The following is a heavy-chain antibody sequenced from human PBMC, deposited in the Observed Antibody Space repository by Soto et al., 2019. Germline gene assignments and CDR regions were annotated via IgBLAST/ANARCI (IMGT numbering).Heavy chain of an antibody. V-gene: IGHV4-4*02. CDR1: GGSISSSNW. J-gene: IGHJ4*02. CDR2: IYHSGST. D-gene: IGHD6-19*01. CDR3: ARASHLFANGYSSGWIDY. Sequence: PSETLSLTCAVSGGSISSSNWWSWVRQPPGKGLEWIGEIYHSGSTNYNPSLKSRVTISVDKSKNQFSLKLSSVTAADTAVYYCARASHLFANGYSSGWIDYWGQGTLVTVSS.